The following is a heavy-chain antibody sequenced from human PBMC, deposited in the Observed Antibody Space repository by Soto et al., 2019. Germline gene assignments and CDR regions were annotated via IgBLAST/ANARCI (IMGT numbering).Heavy chain of an antibody. CDR3: ARGPNTHTRLRYFDWLSPLYYFDY. Sequence: ASVKVSCKASGYTLTSYDINWVRQATGQGLEWMGWMNPNSGNTGYAQKFQGRVTMTRNTSISTAYMELSSLRSEDTAVYYCARGPNTHTRLRYFDWLSPLYYFDYWGQGTLVTVSS. D-gene: IGHD3-9*01. CDR2: MNPNSGNT. CDR1: GYTLTSYD. J-gene: IGHJ4*02. V-gene: IGHV1-8*01.